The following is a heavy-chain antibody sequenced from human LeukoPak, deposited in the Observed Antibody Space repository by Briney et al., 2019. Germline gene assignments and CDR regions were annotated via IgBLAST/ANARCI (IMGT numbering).Heavy chain of an antibody. D-gene: IGHD3/OR15-3a*01. CDR3: ARDPEDLYFYMDV. V-gene: IGHV3-30*04. J-gene: IGHJ6*03. CDR1: GFTFSSFA. CDR2: ISYDGGYK. Sequence: GRSLRLSCAVSGFTFSSFAMSWVRQAPGKWLEWVAVISYDGGYKYYGDAVKGRVTISRDNSRNTAFLQMNSLRPEDTALYYCARDPEDLYFYMDVWGKGTTVTVSS.